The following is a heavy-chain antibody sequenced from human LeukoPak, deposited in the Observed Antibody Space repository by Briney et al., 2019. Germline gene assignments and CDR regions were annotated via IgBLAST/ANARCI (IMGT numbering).Heavy chain of an antibody. CDR2: IKKDGSNK. CDR3: ARDVSDEYDSASRIHLDF. Sequence: GGSLRLSCAASEFTFSRYWMTWVRQAPGKGLEWVANIKKDGSNKNYVDSVKGRFNISRDNAKNSLYLQMNSLRVEDTAVYYCARDVSDEYDSASRIHLDFWGRGSLVTVSS. CDR1: EFTFSRYW. J-gene: IGHJ4*02. D-gene: IGHD2/OR15-2a*01. V-gene: IGHV3-7*01.